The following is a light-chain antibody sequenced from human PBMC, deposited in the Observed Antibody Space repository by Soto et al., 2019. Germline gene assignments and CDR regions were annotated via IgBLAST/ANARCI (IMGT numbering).Light chain of an antibody. J-gene: IGKJ2*01. CDR2: GAS. CDR1: QSVRSN. Sequence: ETVMTQSPATLSVSPGERVTLSCRASQSVRSNLAWYQQKPGQAPRLLIYGASTRATGIPARFSGSGSGTEFTLTISSLQSEDFAVSYCQQYSTWPHFGQGNKLEIK. CDR3: QQYSTWPH. V-gene: IGKV3-15*01.